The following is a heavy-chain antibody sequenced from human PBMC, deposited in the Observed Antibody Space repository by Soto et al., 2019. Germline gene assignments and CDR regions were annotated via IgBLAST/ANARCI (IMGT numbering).Heavy chain of an antibody. Sequence: ASETLSLTCSVSGGSMRSYYWTWIRQPPGKGLEWIGYIYDSGSPNYNPSLKSRVTISVDTSKNQFSLKLSSVTAADTAVYYCARDAKGLIRYFDWLSRGNWFDPWGQGTLVT. D-gene: IGHD3-9*01. CDR1: GGSMRSYY. CDR3: ARDAKGLIRYFDWLSRGNWFDP. J-gene: IGHJ5*02. CDR2: IYDSGSP. V-gene: IGHV4-59*12.